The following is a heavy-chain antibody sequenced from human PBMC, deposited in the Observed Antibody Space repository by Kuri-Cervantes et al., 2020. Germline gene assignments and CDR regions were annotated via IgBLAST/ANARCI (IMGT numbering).Heavy chain of an antibody. V-gene: IGHV4-61*02. D-gene: IGHD5-18*01. CDR2: IYTSGTT. CDR3: ARGGYSYGYYFDY. Sequence: SETLSLTCTVSGGSISTGSYYWSWIRQPAGKGLEWIGRIYTSGTTNYNPSLKSRVTISVDTSKNQFSLKLSSVTAADTAVYYCARGGYSYGYYFDYWGQGTLVTVSS. CDR1: GGSISTGSYY. J-gene: IGHJ4*02.